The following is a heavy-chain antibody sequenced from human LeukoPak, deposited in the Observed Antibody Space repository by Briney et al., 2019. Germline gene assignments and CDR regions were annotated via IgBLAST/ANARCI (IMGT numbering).Heavy chain of an antibody. V-gene: IGHV3-53*01. CDR3: AREEGYDSNTY. CDR2: IYSGGST. CDR1: GFTFGSNY. Sequence: GGSLRLSCAASGFTFGSNYMGWVGQAPGKGLEWVSVIYSGGSTYYADSVKGRFTISRDNSKNTLYLQMNSLRAEDTAVYYCAREEGYDSNTYWGQGTLVTVSS. D-gene: IGHD3-22*01. J-gene: IGHJ4*02.